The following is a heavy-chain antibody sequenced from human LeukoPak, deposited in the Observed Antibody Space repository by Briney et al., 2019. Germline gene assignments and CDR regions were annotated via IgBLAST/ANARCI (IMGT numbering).Heavy chain of an antibody. D-gene: IGHD1-26*01. Sequence: SETLSLTCTVSGGSVSSGGYYWSWIRQHPGKGLEWSGYIYYSGSTYYNPSLKSRLTISLDTSTNQFSLKLGSVTAADTAVYYCATTAYYFYVDVWGKGTTITVSS. V-gene: IGHV4-31*03. J-gene: IGHJ6*03. CDR1: GGSVSSGGYY. CDR3: ATTAYYFYVDV. CDR2: IYYSGST.